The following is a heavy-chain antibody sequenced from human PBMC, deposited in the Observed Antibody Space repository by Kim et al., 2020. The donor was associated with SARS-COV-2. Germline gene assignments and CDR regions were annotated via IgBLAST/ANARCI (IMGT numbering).Heavy chain of an antibody. D-gene: IGHD3-9*01. Sequence: GGSLRLSCAASGFIFSHYAMHWVRQPPGKGLDWLAVISYDGTIKYYADSVKGRFTISRDNSKNTLYLQMDSLRAEDASLYYCARNYDVLTGYGEIDKWGQGTLVTVSS. CDR1: GFIFSHYA. CDR3: ARNYDVLTGYGEIDK. CDR2: ISYDGTIK. J-gene: IGHJ4*02. V-gene: IGHV3-30-3*01.